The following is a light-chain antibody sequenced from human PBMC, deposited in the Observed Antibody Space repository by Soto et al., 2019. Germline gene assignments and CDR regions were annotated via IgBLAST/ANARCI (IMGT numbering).Light chain of an antibody. CDR1: QGIGDT. Sequence: EVVITQSPATLSVSPGEGVTLSCRANQGIGDTLAWYQHKPGQTPRLLIYDTSNRATGIPARFSGSGSGTEFTLTINSLQTDELATYDCQSYRNFSWTVGQGTKGDIK. CDR2: DTS. CDR3: QSYRNFSWT. V-gene: IGKV3D-15*01. J-gene: IGKJ1*01.